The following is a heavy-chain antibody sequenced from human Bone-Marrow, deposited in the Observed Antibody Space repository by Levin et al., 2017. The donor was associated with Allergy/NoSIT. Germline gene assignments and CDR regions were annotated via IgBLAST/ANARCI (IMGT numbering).Heavy chain of an antibody. CDR2: ISESGGRT. D-gene: IGHD5-12*01. CDR1: GFTFSRYA. J-gene: IGHJ4*02. Sequence: EASVKVSCAASGFTFSRYAMIWVRQAPGKGLECVSAISESGGRTYYADSVEGRFTISRDNSKNTLYLQMNSLRAEDTAVYYCAKDVSLGYSGYGGDYWGQGTLVTVSS. CDR3: AKDVSLGYSGYGGDY. V-gene: IGHV3-23*01.